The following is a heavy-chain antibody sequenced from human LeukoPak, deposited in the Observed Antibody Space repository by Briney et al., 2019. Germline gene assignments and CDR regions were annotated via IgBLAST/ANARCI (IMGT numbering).Heavy chain of an antibody. CDR2: ISGNNDNP. D-gene: IGHD2/OR15-2a*01. J-gene: IGHJ4*02. CDR1: AYISINFG. CDR3: ARDGTSTDDY. Sequence: APVRSPSKASAYISINFGIIWVRQAAGQGVEWMGWISGNNDNPNYGQKFQGRFTLTTDSATSTAYMELRNLRFDDTAVYYCARDGTSTDDYWGQGTLVTVSS. V-gene: IGHV1-18*01.